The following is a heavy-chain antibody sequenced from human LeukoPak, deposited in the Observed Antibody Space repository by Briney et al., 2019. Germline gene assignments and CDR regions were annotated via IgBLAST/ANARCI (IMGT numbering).Heavy chain of an antibody. CDR3: ARDSSNTLPAAISYDYYGMDV. V-gene: IGHV3-48*03. J-gene: IGHJ6*02. CDR1: GFTFSSYE. D-gene: IGHD2-2*01. Sequence: PGGSLRLSCAASGFTFSSYEMNWVRQAPGKGLEWVSYISSSGSTIYYADSVKGRFTISRDNAKNSLYLQMNSLRAEDTAVYYCARDSSNTLPAAISYDYYGMDVWGQGTTVTVSS. CDR2: ISSSGSTI.